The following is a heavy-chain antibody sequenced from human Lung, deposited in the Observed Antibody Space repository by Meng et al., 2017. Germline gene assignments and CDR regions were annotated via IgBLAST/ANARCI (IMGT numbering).Heavy chain of an antibody. V-gene: IGHV4-34*02. D-gene: IGHD6-19*01. CDR3: VRRTYSSGWYFDY. J-gene: IGHJ4*02. CDR2: IIDSGST. CDR1: GGSFSGYY. Sequence: QLQQWGGGLLNPSATLSLTFAVYGGSFSGYYWSWIRQPPGKGLEWIGEIIDSGSTNYNPSLKSRVTISVDTSKNQFSLRVTSVTAADRAVYYCVRRTYSSGWYFDYWGQGTLVTVSS.